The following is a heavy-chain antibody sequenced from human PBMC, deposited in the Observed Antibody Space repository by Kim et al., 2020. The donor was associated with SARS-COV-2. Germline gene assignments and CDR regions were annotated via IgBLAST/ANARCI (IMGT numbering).Heavy chain of an antibody. D-gene: IGHD3-3*01. CDR2: IYYSGST. J-gene: IGHJ6*02. Sequence: SETLSLTCTVSGGSISSYYWSWIRQPPGKGLEWIGYIYYSGSTNYNPSLKSRVTISVDTSKNQFSLKLSSVTAADTAVYYCARDQKGFWSGYRYYYYGMDVWGQGTTVTVSS. CDR3: ARDQKGFWSGYRYYYYGMDV. V-gene: IGHV4-59*01. CDR1: GGSISSYY.